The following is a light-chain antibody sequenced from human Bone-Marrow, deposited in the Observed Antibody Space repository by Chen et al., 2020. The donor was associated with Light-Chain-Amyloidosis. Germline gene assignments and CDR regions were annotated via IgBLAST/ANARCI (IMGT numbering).Light chain of an antibody. V-gene: IGKV3-20*01. J-gene: IGKJ1*01. CDR1: QSVSSSY. CDR2: GAS. Sequence: EIVLTQSPGTLSLSPGERATISCRASQSVSSSYLAWYQQKPGQAPRLLIYGASSRATGIPDRFSGSGSGTDFTITISRLEPEDFAVYYCQQYGSSPTWTFGQGTKVEIK. CDR3: QQYGSSPTWT.